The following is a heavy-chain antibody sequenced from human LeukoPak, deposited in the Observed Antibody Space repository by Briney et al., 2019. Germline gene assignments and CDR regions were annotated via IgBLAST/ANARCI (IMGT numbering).Heavy chain of an antibody. V-gene: IGHV4-34*01. J-gene: IGHJ4*02. CDR1: GFTFSSYA. D-gene: IGHD5-18*01. CDR2: INHSGST. CDR3: ARGVGGYSYGPHGINY. Sequence: SGGSLRLSCAASGFTFSSYAMSWIRQPPGKGLEWIGEINHSGSTNYNPSLKSRVTISVDTSKNQFSLKLSSVTAADTAVYYCARGVGGYSYGPHGINYWGQGTPVTVSS.